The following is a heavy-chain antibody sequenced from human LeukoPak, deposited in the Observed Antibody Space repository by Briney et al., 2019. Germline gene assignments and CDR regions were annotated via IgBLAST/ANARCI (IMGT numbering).Heavy chain of an antibody. J-gene: IGHJ2*01. CDR3: AKDQNYYYDSSGPYPGPDAWYFDL. V-gene: IGHV3-30*18. D-gene: IGHD3-22*01. CDR1: GFTFSSYG. Sequence: PGGSLRLSCAASGFTFSSYGMHWVRQAPGKGLEWVAVISYDGSNKYYADSVKGRFTISRDNSKNTLYLQMNSLRAGDTAVYYCAKDQNYYYDSSGPYPGPDAWYFDLWGRGTLVTVSS. CDR2: ISYDGSNK.